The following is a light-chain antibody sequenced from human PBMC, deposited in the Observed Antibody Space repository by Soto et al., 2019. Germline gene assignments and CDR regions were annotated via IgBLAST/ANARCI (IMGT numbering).Light chain of an antibody. V-gene: IGKV3-15*01. Sequence: EIVMTQSPAALSVSQGEGATLSCRASQSLSRNLAWYQQKPGQAPRLLIYGASTRATGIPGRFSGSGSGTDFTLTISSLQSEDCAVYYCQQYNNWPLTFGGGTRVEIK. CDR1: QSLSRN. J-gene: IGKJ4*01. CDR3: QQYNNWPLT. CDR2: GAS.